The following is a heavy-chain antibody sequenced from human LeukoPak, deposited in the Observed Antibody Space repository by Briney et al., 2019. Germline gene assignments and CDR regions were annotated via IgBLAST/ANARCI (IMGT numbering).Heavy chain of an antibody. CDR1: GFTFSSYS. Sequence: GGSLRLSCAASGFTFSSYSMNWVRQAPGKGLEWVSSISSSSSYIYYADSVKGRFTISRDNAKNSLYLQMNSLRAEDTAVYYCAREGASIAAAGPIDYWGQGTLVTVSS. V-gene: IGHV3-21*01. J-gene: IGHJ4*02. CDR3: AREGASIAAAGPIDY. D-gene: IGHD6-13*01. CDR2: ISSSSSYI.